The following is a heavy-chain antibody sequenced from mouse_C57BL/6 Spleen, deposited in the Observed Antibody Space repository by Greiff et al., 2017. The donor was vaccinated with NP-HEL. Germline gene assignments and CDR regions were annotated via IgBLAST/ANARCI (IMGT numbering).Heavy chain of an antibody. D-gene: IGHD1-1*01. J-gene: IGHJ4*01. CDR2: ISSGSSTI. Sequence: VQLKESGGGLVKPGGSLKLSCAASGFTFSDYGMHWVRQAPEKGLEWVAYISSGSSTIYYADTVKGRFTISRDNAKNTLFLQMTSLRSEDTAMYYCARPYYGSSWNAMDYWGQGTSVTVSS. CDR3: ARPYYGSSWNAMDY. CDR1: GFTFSDYG. V-gene: IGHV5-17*01.